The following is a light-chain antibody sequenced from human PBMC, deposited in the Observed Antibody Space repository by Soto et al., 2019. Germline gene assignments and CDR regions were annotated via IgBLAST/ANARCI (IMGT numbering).Light chain of an antibody. CDR3: QQYNNWPPWT. CDR1: QSISTN. V-gene: IGKV3-15*01. CDR2: GAS. Sequence: EIVMTQSPATLSVSPGESATLSCRSSQSISTNLAWYQQKPGQAPRLLIYGASTRATGLTARFIGSGSGTEFNLTISSLQSEDLAVYYCQQYNNWPPWTFGQGTKVEIK. J-gene: IGKJ1*01.